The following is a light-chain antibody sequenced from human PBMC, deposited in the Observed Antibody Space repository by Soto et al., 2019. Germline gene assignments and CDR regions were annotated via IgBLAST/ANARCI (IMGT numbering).Light chain of an antibody. CDR1: QSVGNN. V-gene: IGKV3-15*01. Sequence: IVLTQSPATLSVYPGDRATLACSVSQSVGNNFAWYQQKPGQAPRLLIFAAYTRATCVPARLSGSGSGTEFTLIISSLQAEELGVYYCQQYGDWPLTFGGGATVEIE. CDR2: AAY. J-gene: IGKJ4*01. CDR3: QQYGDWPLT.